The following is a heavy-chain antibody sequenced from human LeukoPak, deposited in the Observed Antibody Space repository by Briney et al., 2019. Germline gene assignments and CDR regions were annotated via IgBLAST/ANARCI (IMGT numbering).Heavy chain of an antibody. Sequence: GASVKVSCKASGYTFTSYDINWVRQATGQGLEWMGWMNPNSGNTGYAQKFQGRVTITRNTSISTAYMELSSLRSEDTAVYYCARDVRARIAAFWGQGTLVTVSS. CDR2: MNPNSGNT. CDR3: ARDVRARIAAF. V-gene: IGHV1-8*03. CDR1: GYTFTSYD. D-gene: IGHD6-25*01. J-gene: IGHJ4*02.